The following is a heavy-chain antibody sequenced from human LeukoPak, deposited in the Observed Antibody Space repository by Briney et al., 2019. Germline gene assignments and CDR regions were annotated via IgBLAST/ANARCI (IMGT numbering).Heavy chain of an antibody. CDR3: ARSHYYDSSGYRRIGDAFDI. Sequence: SETLSLTCTVSGGSISSYYWSWIRQPPGKGLEWIGYIHYSGGITYYDPSLKSRVTISVDTSKNQFSLKLSSVTAADTAVYYCARSHYYDSSGYRRIGDAFDIWGQGTMVTVSS. D-gene: IGHD3-22*01. CDR2: IHYSGGIT. J-gene: IGHJ3*02. CDR1: GGSISSYY. V-gene: IGHV4-59*01.